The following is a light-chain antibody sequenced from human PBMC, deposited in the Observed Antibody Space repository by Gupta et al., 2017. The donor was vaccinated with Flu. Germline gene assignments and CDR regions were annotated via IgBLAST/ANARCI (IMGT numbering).Light chain of an antibody. CDR2: AAS. J-gene: IGKJ4*01. CDR3: QHRDSSPIT. V-gene: IGKV1-39*01. Sequence: PSSLSASVGDRVTSTCRASQRISSYLNWYQQKPGKAPKLLIYAASSLESGVPSRFSGSGSGTDFTLTISRRQPEDFATYYCQHRDSSPITFGEGTKVDIK. CDR1: QRISSY.